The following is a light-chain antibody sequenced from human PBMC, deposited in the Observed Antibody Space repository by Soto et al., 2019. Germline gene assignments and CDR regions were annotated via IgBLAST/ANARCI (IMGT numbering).Light chain of an antibody. J-gene: IGLJ1*01. V-gene: IGLV1-44*01. Sequence: QSVLTQPPSASGTPGQRVTISCSGSSSNIGSYTVNWYQHFPGTAPKLLIYSNNQRPSGVPDRFSGSKSGTSASLAISGLQSEDEAYYYCAAWDGRPTGYVLGTGTKLTVL. CDR1: SSNIGSYT. CDR2: SNN. CDR3: AAWDGRPTGYV.